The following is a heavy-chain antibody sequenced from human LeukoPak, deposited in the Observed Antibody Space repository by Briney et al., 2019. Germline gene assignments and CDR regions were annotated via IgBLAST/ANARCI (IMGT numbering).Heavy chain of an antibody. Sequence: PSETLSLTCAVYGGSFSGYYWSWIRQPPGKGLEWIGEINHSGSTNYNPSLKSRVTISVDTSKNQFSLKLSSVTAADTAVYYCARGATLDYYDSSGYQYYFDYWGQGTLVTVSS. CDR1: GGSFSGYY. V-gene: IGHV4-34*01. D-gene: IGHD3-22*01. CDR3: ARGATLDYYDSSGYQYYFDY. J-gene: IGHJ4*02. CDR2: INHSGST.